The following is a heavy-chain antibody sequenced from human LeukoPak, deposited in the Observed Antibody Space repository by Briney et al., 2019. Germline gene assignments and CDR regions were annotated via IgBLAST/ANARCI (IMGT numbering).Heavy chain of an antibody. J-gene: IGHJ4*02. V-gene: IGHV3-30*02. CDR3: AKECGGGCRSDY. CDR2: IRYDGSNK. Sequence: GGSLRLSCAASGFTFSSYGMHWVRQAPGKGLEWAAFIRYDGSNKYYADSVKGRFTISRDNPKNMLYLQMNSLRDDDTAVYYCAKECGGGCRSDYWGQGTLVTVSS. D-gene: IGHD2-15*01. CDR1: GFTFSSYG.